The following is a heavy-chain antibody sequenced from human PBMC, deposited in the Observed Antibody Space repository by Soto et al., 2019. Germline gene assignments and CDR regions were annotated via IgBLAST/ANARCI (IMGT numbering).Heavy chain of an antibody. CDR1: RYSYTGYY. Sequence: GVSVKVSSKARRYSYTGYYLHSLRQATEQGLEWMGWITPNSGGTNYAQKFQGWVTSTRDTSISTAYMELSRVRSDDTAVYYCARDRGKAATGINGFGPWGQGTLVTVSS. CDR2: ITPNSGGT. J-gene: IGHJ5*02. V-gene: IGHV1-2*04. D-gene: IGHD6-13*01. CDR3: ARDRGKAATGINGFGP.